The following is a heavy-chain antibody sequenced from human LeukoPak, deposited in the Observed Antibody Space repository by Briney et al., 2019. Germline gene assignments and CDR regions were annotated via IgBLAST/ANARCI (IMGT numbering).Heavy chain of an antibody. CDR1: GYTFTGYY. CDR3: ARGRLGWDQLLYENWFDP. V-gene: IGHV1-2*02. D-gene: IGHD2-2*02. Sequence: ASVKVSCKASGYTFTGYYMHWVRQAPGQGLEWMGWINPNSGGTNYAQKFQGRVTITADKSTSTAYMELSSLRSEDTAVYYCARGRLGWDQLLYENWFDPWGQGTLVTVSS. J-gene: IGHJ5*02. CDR2: INPNSGGT.